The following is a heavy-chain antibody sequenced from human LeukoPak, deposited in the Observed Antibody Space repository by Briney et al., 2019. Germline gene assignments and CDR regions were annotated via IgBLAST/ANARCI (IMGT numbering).Heavy chain of an antibody. CDR3: AREGDIVGATTIDY. V-gene: IGHV1-2*02. CDR1: GYTFTGYY. CDR2: INPNSGGT. Sequence: ASVKVSCKASGYTFTGYYMHWVRQAPGQGLEWMGWINPNSGGTNYAQKFQGRVTMTRGTSISTAYMELSRLRSDDTAVYYCAREGDIVGATTIDYWGQGTLVTVSS. J-gene: IGHJ4*02. D-gene: IGHD1-26*01.